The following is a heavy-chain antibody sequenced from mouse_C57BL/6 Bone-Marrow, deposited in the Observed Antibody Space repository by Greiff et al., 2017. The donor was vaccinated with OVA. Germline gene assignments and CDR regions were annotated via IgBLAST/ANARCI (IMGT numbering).Heavy chain of an antibody. V-gene: IGHV1-82*01. CDR2: IYPGDGDT. CDR1: GYAFSSSW. D-gene: IGHD2-5*01. Sequence: QVHVKQSGPELVKPGASVKISCKASGYAFSSSWMNWVKQRPGKGLEWIGWIYPGDGDTNYNGKFTGKATLTADKSSSTAYMQLSRLTSEVSAGYICAYYSNSFDYWGQGTTLTVSS. J-gene: IGHJ2*01. CDR3: AYYSNSFDY.